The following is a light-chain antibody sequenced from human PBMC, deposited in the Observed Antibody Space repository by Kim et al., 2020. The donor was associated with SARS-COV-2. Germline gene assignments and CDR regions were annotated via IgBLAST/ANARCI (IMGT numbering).Light chain of an antibody. V-gene: IGLV2-14*04. CDR1: TSDNGGYNY. J-gene: IGLJ3*02. CDR2: GVN. CDR3: SSYTRSSSFG. Sequence: GQSITISCTGSTSDNGGYNYVSWYQQHPGKAPKLMIYGVNQRPAGVSDRFSGAKFGTTAALTISVLQAEDEADYYCSSYTRSSSFGFGGGTQLTVL.